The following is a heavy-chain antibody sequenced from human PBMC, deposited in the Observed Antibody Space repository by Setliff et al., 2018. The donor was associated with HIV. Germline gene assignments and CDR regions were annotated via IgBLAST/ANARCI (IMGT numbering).Heavy chain of an antibody. J-gene: IGHJ4*02. D-gene: IGHD2-15*01. CDR1: GYSISSGYY. Sequence: PSETLSLTCAVSGYSISSGYYWGWIRQPPGKGLEWIGSISHSGSTYYNPSLKSRVTISVDTSKNQFSLKLSSVTAADTAVYYCARDPPCSGGTCYSWGFDYWGQGTLVTVSS. V-gene: IGHV4-38-2*02. CDR2: ISHSGST. CDR3: ARDPPCSGGTCYSWGFDY.